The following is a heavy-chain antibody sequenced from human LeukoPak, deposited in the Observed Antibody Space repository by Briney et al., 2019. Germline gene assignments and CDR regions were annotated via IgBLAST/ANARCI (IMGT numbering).Heavy chain of an antibody. V-gene: IGHV3-21*04. Sequence: PGGSLRLSCAASRFTFTTYSMNWVRQAPGKGLKWVSSISSSGTYLYYADSVKGRFTISRDNSKNTLYLQMNSLRAEDTAVYYCARGWITGTTRAIDYWGQGTLVTVSS. CDR1: RFTFTTYS. CDR2: ISSSGTYL. D-gene: IGHD1-20*01. J-gene: IGHJ4*02. CDR3: ARGWITGTTRAIDY.